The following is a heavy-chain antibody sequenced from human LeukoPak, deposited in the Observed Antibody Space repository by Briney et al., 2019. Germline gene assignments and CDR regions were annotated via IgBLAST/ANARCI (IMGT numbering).Heavy chain of an antibody. D-gene: IGHD1-26*01. J-gene: IGHJ4*02. CDR2: ISSSSSYI. CDR1: GFTFSSYN. CDR3: ASSPWAEADY. Sequence: GGVLRLSCAASGFTFSSYNMNWVRQAPGKGLEWVSTISSSSSYIHYADSVKGRFTVSRDNAKKSLYLQMNSLRAEDTAVYYCASSPWAEADYWGQGTLVTVSS. V-gene: IGHV3-21*01.